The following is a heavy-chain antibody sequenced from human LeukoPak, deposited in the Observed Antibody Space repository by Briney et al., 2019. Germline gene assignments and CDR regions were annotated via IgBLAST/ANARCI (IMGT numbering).Heavy chain of an antibody. CDR2: ISSSDSTI. Sequence: PGGSLRLSCAASGFTFSSYEMNWVRQAPGKGLEWVSYISSSDSTIYYADSVKGRFTISRDNAKNSLYLQMNSLRAEDTAVYYCAREGRGTTTSLDSSYFDYWGQGTLVTVSS. D-gene: IGHD1-26*01. V-gene: IGHV3-48*03. CDR3: AREGRGTTTSLDSSYFDY. J-gene: IGHJ4*02. CDR1: GFTFSSYE.